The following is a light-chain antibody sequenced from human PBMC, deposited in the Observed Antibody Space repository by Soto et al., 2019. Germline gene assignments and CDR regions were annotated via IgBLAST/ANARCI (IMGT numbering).Light chain of an antibody. CDR2: DVS. CDR1: SSDVGGYNY. J-gene: IGLJ1*01. Sequence: QSALTQPASVSASPGQSITISCTGASSDVGGYNYVSWYQQHPGKAPKFMIYDVSNRPSGFSDRFSGSKSGNTASLTISGLHADDDADYYCSSYTSSSTKIFGAGTKVTVL. V-gene: IGLV2-14*01. CDR3: SSYTSSSTKI.